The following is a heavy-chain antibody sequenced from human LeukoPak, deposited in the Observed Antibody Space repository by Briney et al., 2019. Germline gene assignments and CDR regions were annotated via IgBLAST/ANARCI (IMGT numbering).Heavy chain of an antibody. CDR3: ARYCSGGSCYSAYTFDI. Sequence: PGGSLRLSCAASGFTFSSYWMHWVRQAPGKGLVWVSRINSDASITNYADSVKGRFTISRDNAKNTLYLQMNSLRAGDTAVYYCARYCSGGSCYSAYTFDIWGQGTMVTVSS. J-gene: IGHJ3*02. D-gene: IGHD2-15*01. V-gene: IGHV3-74*01. CDR2: INSDASIT. CDR1: GFTFSSYW.